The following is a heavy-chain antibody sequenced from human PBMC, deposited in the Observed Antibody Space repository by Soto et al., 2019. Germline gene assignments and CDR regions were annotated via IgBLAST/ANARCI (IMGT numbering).Heavy chain of an antibody. Sequence: SETQSLTXTVSGGSISSGGYYWSWIRQHPGKGLEWIGYIYYSGSTYYNPSLKSRVTISVDTSKNQFSLKLSSVTAADTAVYYCAGHGSGSYYNLDYRGQGTLVTVS. CDR3: AGHGSGSYYNLDY. CDR2: IYYSGST. D-gene: IGHD3-10*01. J-gene: IGHJ4*02. V-gene: IGHV4-31*03. CDR1: GGSISSGGYY.